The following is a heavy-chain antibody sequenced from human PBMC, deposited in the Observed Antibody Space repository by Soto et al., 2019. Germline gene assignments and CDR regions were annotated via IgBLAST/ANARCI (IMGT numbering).Heavy chain of an antibody. CDR1: GFTFNHYA. CDR2: VSGRGGST. V-gene: IGHV3-23*01. CDR3: AKDSTVTTSLYFYYYGFDV. D-gene: IGHD4-17*01. J-gene: IGHJ6*02. Sequence: VQLLESGGGLVQPGGSLRLACTASGFTFNHYAMSWVRQAPGKGLGWVSAVSGRGGSTKYADSVKGRFIISRDNSNSTLYLQMDSLRGEDTAVYYCAKDSTVTTSLYFYYYGFDVWGQGTTVTVSS.